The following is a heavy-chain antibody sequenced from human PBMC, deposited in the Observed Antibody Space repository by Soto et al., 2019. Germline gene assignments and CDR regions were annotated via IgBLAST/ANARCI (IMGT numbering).Heavy chain of an antibody. J-gene: IGHJ5*02. Sequence: EVQLVESGGGLVQPGGSLRLSCAASGFIFSTYDMHWVRQATGKGLEWVSAIGTLRDTYYVDSVKGRFTVSRENARNSELLKMNSMRAGDTAVYYCARGRSNHYGSSPPPRFDPWGRGTLVTVSS. V-gene: IGHV3-13*01. CDR3: ARGRSNHYGSSPPPRFDP. CDR2: IGTLRDT. CDR1: GFIFSTYD. D-gene: IGHD3-10*01.